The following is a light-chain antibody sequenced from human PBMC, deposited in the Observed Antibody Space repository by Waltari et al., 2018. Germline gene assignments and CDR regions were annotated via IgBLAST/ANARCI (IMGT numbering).Light chain of an antibody. CDR2: KAS. J-gene: IGKJ1*01. V-gene: IGKV1-5*03. CDR1: QNLNTW. CDR3: LQYNGEPRT. Sequence: DIQMTQSPSTLSASVGDRVTITCRASQNLNTWLAWHQQKPGKAPNLLIYKASSLESGVPSRFSGSGSGTEFTLTISSLQPDDFATYYCLQYNGEPRTFGQGTKVEVK.